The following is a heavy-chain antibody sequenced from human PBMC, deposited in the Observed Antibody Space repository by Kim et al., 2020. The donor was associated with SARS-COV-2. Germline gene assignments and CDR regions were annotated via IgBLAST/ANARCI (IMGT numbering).Heavy chain of an antibody. J-gene: IGHJ6*02. CDR1: GYTFTSYA. D-gene: IGHD3-10*01. V-gene: IGHV1-3*01. CDR3: ARVPRSRTRITMVRGVINYYNGMDV. Sequence: ASVKVSCKASGYTFTSYAMHWVRQAPGQRLEWMGWINAGNGNTKYSQKFQGRVTITRDTSASTAYMELSSLRSEDTAVYYCARVPRSRTRITMVRGVINYYNGMDVWGPGATVTVFS. CDR2: INAGNGNT.